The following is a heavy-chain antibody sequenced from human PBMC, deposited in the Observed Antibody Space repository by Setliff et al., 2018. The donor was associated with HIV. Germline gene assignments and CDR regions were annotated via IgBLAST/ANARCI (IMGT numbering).Heavy chain of an antibody. Sequence: WVRQPPGKGLEWVGRIKSKTDGGTTDYAAPVKGRFTISRDDSKNTLYLQMNSLKTEDTAVYYCTTDLVVVVPAADYWGQGTLVTVSS. D-gene: IGHD2-2*01. V-gene: IGHV3-15*01. CDR2: IKSKTDGGTT. CDR3: TTDLVVVVPAADY. J-gene: IGHJ4*02.